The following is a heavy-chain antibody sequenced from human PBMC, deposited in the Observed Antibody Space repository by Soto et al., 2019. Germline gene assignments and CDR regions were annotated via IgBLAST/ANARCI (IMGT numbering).Heavy chain of an antibody. Sequence: SETLSLTCAVYGGSFSGYYWSWIRQPPGKGLEWIGEINHSGSTNYNPSLKSRVTISVDTSKNQFSLKLSSVTAADTAVYYCARTGMTTAAFDIWGQGTMVTASS. V-gene: IGHV4-34*01. CDR3: ARTGMTTAAFDI. D-gene: IGHD1-1*01. CDR2: INHSGST. CDR1: GGSFSGYY. J-gene: IGHJ3*02.